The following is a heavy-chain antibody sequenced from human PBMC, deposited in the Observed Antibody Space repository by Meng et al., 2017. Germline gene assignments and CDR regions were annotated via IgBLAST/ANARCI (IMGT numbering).Heavy chain of an antibody. CDR1: GGPISSSSYY. V-gene: IGHV4-39*07. D-gene: IGHD6-19*01. CDR2: IYYSGST. CDR3: ASLRIAVAGINWFDP. Sequence: LTLQGSAPCLVKPSNTLFLTCTVSGGPISSSSYYWGWIRQPPGKGLEWIGSIYYSGSTYYNPSLKSRVTISVDTSKNQFSLKLSSVTAADTAVYYCASLRIAVAGINWFDPWGQGTLVTVSS. J-gene: IGHJ5*02.